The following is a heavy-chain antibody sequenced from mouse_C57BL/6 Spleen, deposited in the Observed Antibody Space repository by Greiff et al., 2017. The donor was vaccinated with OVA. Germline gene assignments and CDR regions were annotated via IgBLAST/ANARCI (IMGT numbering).Heavy chain of an antibody. CDR2: IYPGDGDT. D-gene: IGHD1-1*01. Sequence: QVQLKESGAELVKPGASVKISCKASGYAFSSYWMNWVKQRPGKGLEWIGQIYPGDGDTNYNGKFKGKATLTADKSSSTAYMQLSSLTSEDSAVDFCARRSITTVEGAMDYWGQGTSVTVSS. CDR3: ARRSITTVEGAMDY. V-gene: IGHV1-80*01. CDR1: GYAFSSYW. J-gene: IGHJ4*01.